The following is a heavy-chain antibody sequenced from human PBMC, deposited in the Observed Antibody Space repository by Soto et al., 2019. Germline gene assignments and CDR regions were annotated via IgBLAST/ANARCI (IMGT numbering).Heavy chain of an antibody. D-gene: IGHD3-16*01. CDR2: MDQDGSER. J-gene: IGHJ4*02. Sequence: EVQLVESGGGWVQPGGSLRLSCAASGFTFSTYWMTWVRQPPGKGLEWVANMDQDGSERYYVDSVRGRFTVSRDNAKNSLYLQMNSLRAEDTAVYYCVCGGNFFIYWGQGTLVTVSP. CDR1: GFTFSTYW. CDR3: VCGGNFFIY. V-gene: IGHV3-7*01.